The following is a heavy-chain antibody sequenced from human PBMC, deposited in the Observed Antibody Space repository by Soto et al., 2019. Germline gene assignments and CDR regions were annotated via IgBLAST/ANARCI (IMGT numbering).Heavy chain of an antibody. CDR3: ARDERIVATQMVYYYGMDV. Sequence: QVQLVQSGAEVKKPGSSVKVSCKASGGTFSSYAISWVRQAPGQGLEWMGGIIPIFGTANYAQKFQGRVTITADESTSKAYMELSSLRSEDTAVYYCARDERIVATQMVYYYGMDVWGHGTTVTV. CDR1: GGTFSSYA. CDR2: IIPIFGTA. J-gene: IGHJ6*02. V-gene: IGHV1-69*01. D-gene: IGHD5-12*01.